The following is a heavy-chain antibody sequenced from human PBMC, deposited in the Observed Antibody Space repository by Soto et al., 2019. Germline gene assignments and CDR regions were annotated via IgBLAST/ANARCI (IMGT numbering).Heavy chain of an antibody. Sequence: GGSLRLSCAASGLTFSSFGMHLVRQAPGKGLEWVAVISYDGSNKYYADSVKGRFTISRDNSKNTLYLQMNSLRAEDTAVYYCAKDLRIKQQLLLVLAYWGQGTLVTVSS. D-gene: IGHD6-13*01. CDR1: GLTFSSFG. CDR3: AKDLRIKQQLLLVLAY. CDR2: ISYDGSNK. V-gene: IGHV3-30*18. J-gene: IGHJ4*02.